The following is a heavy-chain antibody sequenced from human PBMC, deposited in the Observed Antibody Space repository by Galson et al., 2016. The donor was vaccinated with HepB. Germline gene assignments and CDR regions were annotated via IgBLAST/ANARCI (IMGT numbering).Heavy chain of an antibody. CDR3: ARDPDDYGDYCFDY. J-gene: IGHJ4*02. Sequence: SVKVSCKASGNTSTTYFIHWVRQAPGQGLEWMGMFSPSNGSTNYAQKFQGRITMTRDTSTSTVYMELSSLRYEDTAVYFCARDPDDYGDYCFDYWGQGTLVTVFS. CDR2: FSPSNGST. CDR1: GNTSTTYF. D-gene: IGHD4-17*01. V-gene: IGHV1-46*01.